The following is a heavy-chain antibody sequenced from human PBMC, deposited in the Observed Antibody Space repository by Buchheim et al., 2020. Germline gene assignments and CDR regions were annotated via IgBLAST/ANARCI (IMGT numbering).Heavy chain of an antibody. D-gene: IGHD3-16*01. V-gene: IGHV3-33*01. CDR3: ARAGEIFLLYAALDY. CDR1: GFTFSSYG. CDR2: IWYDGSNK. J-gene: IGHJ4*02. Sequence: QVQLVESGGGVVQPGRSLRLSCAASGFTFSSYGMHWVRQAPGKGLEWVAVIWYDGSNKYYADSVKGRFTISRDNSKKTLYLQMNSLRAEDTAVYYWARAGEIFLLYAALDYWGQGTL.